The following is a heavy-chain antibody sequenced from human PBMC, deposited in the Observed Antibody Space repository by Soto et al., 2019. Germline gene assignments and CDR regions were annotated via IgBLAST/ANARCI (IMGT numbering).Heavy chain of an antibody. CDR2: IIPIFGTA. J-gene: IGHJ6*02. V-gene: IGHV1-69*13. CDR1: GGTFSSYA. CDR3: ARHYYDSSGYYYYYGMDV. Sequence: SVKVSCKASGGTFSSYAISWVRQAPGQGLEWMGGIIPIFGTANYAQKFQGRVTITADESTSTAYMELSSLRSEDTAVYYCARHYYDSSGYYYYYGMDVWGQGTTVTVSS. D-gene: IGHD3-22*01.